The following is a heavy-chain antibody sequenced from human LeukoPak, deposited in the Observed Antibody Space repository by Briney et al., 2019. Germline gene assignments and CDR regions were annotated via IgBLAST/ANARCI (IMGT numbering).Heavy chain of an antibody. D-gene: IGHD3-9*01. CDR1: EGTFSSYA. J-gene: IGHJ6*03. CDR3: ARQIRYFDYYYYYMDV. Sequence: SSVKVSCKASEGTFSSYAISWVRQAPGQGLEWMGGIIPIFGTANYAQKFQGRVTITADESTSTAYMELSSLRSEDTAVYYCARQIRYFDYYYYYMDVWGKGTTVTVSS. V-gene: IGHV1-69*01. CDR2: IIPIFGTA.